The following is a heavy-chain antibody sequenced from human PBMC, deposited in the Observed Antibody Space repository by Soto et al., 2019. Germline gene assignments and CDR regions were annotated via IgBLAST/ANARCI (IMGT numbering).Heavy chain of an antibody. D-gene: IGHD6-6*01. CDR3: ARKSSSSSWFDP. Sequence: VKVSCKASGYTFFTYGITWVRQAPGQGLEWMGWISTYDGNTDYAQKLQGRVTMTTDASTRTAYMELRSLRSDDTAVYYCARKSSSSSWFDPWGQGTMVTVSS. V-gene: IGHV1-18*01. CDR2: ISTYDGNT. J-gene: IGHJ5*02. CDR1: GYTFFTYG.